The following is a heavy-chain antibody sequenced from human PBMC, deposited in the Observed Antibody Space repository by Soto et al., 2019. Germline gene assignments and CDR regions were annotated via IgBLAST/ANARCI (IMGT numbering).Heavy chain of an antibody. CDR1: GFTFSNAW. J-gene: IGHJ3*02. D-gene: IGHD2-15*01. CDR3: TTEGLVVVVAATRDAFDI. Sequence: GGSLRLSCAASGFTFSNAWMSWVRQAPGKGLEWVGRIKSKTDGGTTDYAAPVKGRFTISRDDSKNTLYLQMNSLKTEDTAVYYCTTEGLVVVVAATRDAFDIWGQGTMVTVSS. CDR2: IKSKTDGGTT. V-gene: IGHV3-15*01.